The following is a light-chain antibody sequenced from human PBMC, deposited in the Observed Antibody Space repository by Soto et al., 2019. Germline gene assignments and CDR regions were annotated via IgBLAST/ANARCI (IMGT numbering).Light chain of an antibody. CDR3: QHFGWSSLWT. J-gene: IGKJ1*01. CDR1: QSVGSTY. Sequence: IVLTQSPGTLSLSPGERATLSCRASQSVGSTYLAWYQQKPGQAPRLLIYSTSSRATGIPDRFSGSGSGPDFTLTISRLEPEDFAVYYCQHFGWSSLWTFGQGTKLEIK. V-gene: IGKV3-20*01. CDR2: STS.